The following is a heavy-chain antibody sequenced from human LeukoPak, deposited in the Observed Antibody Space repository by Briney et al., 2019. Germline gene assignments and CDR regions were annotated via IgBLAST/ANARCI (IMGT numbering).Heavy chain of an antibody. Sequence: GGSLRLSCAASGFMFSRHGMGWVRQAPGKGLDWVATKKKDGGQYYVDSVKGRFIISRDNAKNSLDLQMNNLRAEDTAVYSCARGPDYGDRLDYFDYWGQGTLVTVSS. J-gene: IGHJ4*02. V-gene: IGHV3-7*01. CDR1: GFMFSRHG. CDR3: ARGPDYGDRLDYFDY. D-gene: IGHD4-17*01. CDR2: KKKDGGQ.